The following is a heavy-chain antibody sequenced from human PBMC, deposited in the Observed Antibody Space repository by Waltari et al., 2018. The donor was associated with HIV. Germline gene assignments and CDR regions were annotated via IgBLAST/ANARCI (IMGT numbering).Heavy chain of an antibody. CDR1: GSRFGDYY. D-gene: IGHD3-22*01. CDR2: ISGRGTTI. Sequence: QVRLEESGGGLVRPGGSLKLACAASGSRFGDYYLTWVRQAPGRGPEWISSISGRGTTISYADSVKGRFSISRDNAKNSLFLQMNRMRVDDTALYYCTRDYFHFDSSGSLDWGRGIQVIVSS. CDR3: TRDYFHFDSSGSLD. V-gene: IGHV3-11*01. J-gene: IGHJ4*01.